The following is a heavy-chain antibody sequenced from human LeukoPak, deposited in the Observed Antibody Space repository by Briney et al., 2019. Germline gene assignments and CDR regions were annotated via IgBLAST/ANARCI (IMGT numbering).Heavy chain of an antibody. CDR1: GFTFSSYW. CDR2: ISGSGGST. CDR3: AKDLLRYFDWLSG. D-gene: IGHD3-9*01. V-gene: IGHV3-23*01. J-gene: IGHJ4*02. Sequence: GGSLRLSCAASGFTFSSYWMHWVRQAPGKGLEWVSAISGSGGSTYYADSVKGRFTISRDNSKNTLYLQMNSLRAEDTAVYYCAKDLLRYFDWLSGWGQGTLVTVSS.